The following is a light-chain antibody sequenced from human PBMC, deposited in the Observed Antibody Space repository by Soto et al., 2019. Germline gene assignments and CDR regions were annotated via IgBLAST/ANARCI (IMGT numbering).Light chain of an antibody. CDR1: QSISSY. CDR3: QQSYSTPRT. V-gene: IGKV1-39*01. CDR2: AAS. J-gene: IGKJ5*01. Sequence: DIQMTQSPSSLSASVGDRVTITCEASQSISSYLNCYQHKPGKAPKLLIYAASSLQSGVPSRFSGSGSGTDFTLTISSLQPEDFATYYCQQSYSTPRTFGQGTRLEIK.